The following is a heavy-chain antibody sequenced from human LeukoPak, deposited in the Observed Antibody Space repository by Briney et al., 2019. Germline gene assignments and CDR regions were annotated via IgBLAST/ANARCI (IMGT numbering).Heavy chain of an antibody. CDR3: ARENSGSYREFDC. D-gene: IGHD1-26*01. CDR2: INHSGST. J-gene: IGHJ4*02. Sequence: PSETPSLTCAVNGGSLSGYSWSWIRQPPGKGLEWIGEINHSGSTNYNASLTSRVTISADTSQNQFSLKLSSVTAADTAVFYCARENSGSYREFDCWGQGTLVTVSS. V-gene: IGHV4-34*01. CDR1: GGSLSGYS.